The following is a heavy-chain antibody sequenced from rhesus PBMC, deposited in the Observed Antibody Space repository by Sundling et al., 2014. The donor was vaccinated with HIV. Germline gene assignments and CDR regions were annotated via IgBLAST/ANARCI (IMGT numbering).Heavy chain of an antibody. V-gene: IGHV3S42*01. Sequence: EVQVVETGGGLVQAGGSLKLSCAASGFTFSSNDMSWVRQAPGKGLEWVSSINGGGGSTYYADSVKGRFTISRDNAKNTLSLQMNSLRVEDTAVYYCANLGLHWLSGYWGQGVLVTVSS. CDR2: INGGGGST. D-gene: IGHD3-3*01. CDR1: GFTFSSND. CDR3: ANLGLHWLSGY. J-gene: IGHJ4*01.